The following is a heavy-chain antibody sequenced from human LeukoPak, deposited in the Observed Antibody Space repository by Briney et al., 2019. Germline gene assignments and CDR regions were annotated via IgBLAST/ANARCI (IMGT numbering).Heavy chain of an antibody. CDR2: INSDGSST. D-gene: IGHD3-22*01. CDR1: GFTFSSYW. V-gene: IGHV3-74*01. Sequence: PGGSLRLSCAASGFTFSSYWMHWVRQAPGKGLVWVSRINSDGSSTSYADSVKGRFTISRDNAKNTLYLQMNSLRAEDTAVYYCARDFMTTYYYDSSGYCFDYWGQGTLVTVSS. J-gene: IGHJ4*02. CDR3: ARDFMTTYYYDSSGYCFDY.